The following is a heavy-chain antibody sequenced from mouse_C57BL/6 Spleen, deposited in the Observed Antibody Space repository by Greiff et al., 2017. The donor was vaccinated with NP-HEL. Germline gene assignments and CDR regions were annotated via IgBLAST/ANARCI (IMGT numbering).Heavy chain of an antibody. Sequence: QVQLQQPGAELVRPGSSVKLSCKASGYTFTSYWMHWVKQRPIQGLEWMGYIDPSDSETPYNHKFKDRATLTLDKSSSTAYMQLSSLTSEDSAVYYCAGYYDSSCRYFDVWGTGTTVTVSS. CDR3: AGYYDSSCRYFDV. CDR1: GYTFTSYW. D-gene: IGHD1-1*01. J-gene: IGHJ1*03. CDR2: IDPSDSET. V-gene: IGHV1-52*01.